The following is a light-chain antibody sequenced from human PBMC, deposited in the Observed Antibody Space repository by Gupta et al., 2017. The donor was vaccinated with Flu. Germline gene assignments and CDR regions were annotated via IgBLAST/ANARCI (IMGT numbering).Light chain of an antibody. CDR3: QQYSDRPPWT. V-gene: IGKV3-15*01. Sequence: ATLSVSLGERVTLSCRASQSISNNLAWYQQKPGQPPRLLIYNAYTRATDIPARFSGAGSGTDFTLTINSLRSEDFAVYYCQQYSDRPPWTFGPGTXVDLK. J-gene: IGKJ1*01. CDR1: QSISNN. CDR2: NAY.